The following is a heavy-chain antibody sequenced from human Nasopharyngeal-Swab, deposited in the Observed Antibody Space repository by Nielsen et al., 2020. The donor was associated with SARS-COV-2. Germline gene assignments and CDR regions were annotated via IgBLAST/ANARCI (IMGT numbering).Heavy chain of an antibody. CDR1: GFTFSSYG. Sequence: LRLSCAASGFTFSSYGMHWVRQAPGKGLEWVAVISYDGSNKYYADSVKGRFTISRDNSKNTLYLQMNSLRAEDTAAYYCARAIRGYSSYYFDYWGQGTLVTVSS. V-gene: IGHV3-30*03. CDR3: ARAIRGYSSYYFDY. J-gene: IGHJ4*02. D-gene: IGHD5-18*01. CDR2: ISYDGSNK.